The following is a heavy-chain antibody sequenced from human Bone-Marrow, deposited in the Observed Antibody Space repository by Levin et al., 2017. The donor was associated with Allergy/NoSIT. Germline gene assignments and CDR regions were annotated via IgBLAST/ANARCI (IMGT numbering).Heavy chain of an antibody. V-gene: IGHV1-46*01. D-gene: IGHD6-13*01. Sequence: GESLKISCKASGYTFTTYYLHWVRQAPGQGLEWMGIINPSGGTTNYAQKFQGRVTMTRDTSTSTDYMYLSSLRYDDTAVYYCARVEFSSSWYYFDNWGQGTLVTVSS. CDR2: INPSGGTT. J-gene: IGHJ4*02. CDR1: GYTFTTYY. CDR3: ARVEFSSSWYYFDN.